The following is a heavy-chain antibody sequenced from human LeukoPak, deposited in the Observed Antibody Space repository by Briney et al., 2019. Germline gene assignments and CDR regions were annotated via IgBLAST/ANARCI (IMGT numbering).Heavy chain of an antibody. D-gene: IGHD4-17*01. CDR1: GFTLSSYS. V-gene: IGHV3-21*01. CDR2: ISSSSSYI. CDR3: ARDFTVTTRLFDY. J-gene: IGHJ4*02. Sequence: GGSLRLSCAASGFTLSSYSMNWVRQAPGKGLEWVSSISSSSSYIYYVDSVKGRFTISRDNAKNSLYLQMNSLRAEDTAVYYCARDFTVTTRLFDYWGQGTLVTVSS.